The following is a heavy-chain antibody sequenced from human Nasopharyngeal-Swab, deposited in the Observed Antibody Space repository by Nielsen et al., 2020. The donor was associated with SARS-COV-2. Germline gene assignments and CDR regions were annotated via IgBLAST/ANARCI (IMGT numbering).Heavy chain of an antibody. CDR1: GYSFTSYW. CDR2: IYPGDSDT. CDR3: ACGAFGELLLNWFDP. V-gene: IGHV5-51*01. J-gene: IGHJ5*02. D-gene: IGHD3-10*01. Sequence: GESLKISCKGSGYSFTSYWIGWVRQMPGKGLEWMGIIYPGDSDTRYSPSFQGQVTISADKSISTAYLQWSSLKASDTAMYYCACGAFGELLLNWFDPWGQGTLVTVSS.